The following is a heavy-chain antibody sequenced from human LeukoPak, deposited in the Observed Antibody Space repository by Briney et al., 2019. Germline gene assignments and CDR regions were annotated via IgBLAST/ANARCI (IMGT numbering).Heavy chain of an antibody. CDR2: IYTSGST. Sequence: TSETLSLTCTVSGGSISSGNYYWSWIRQPAGRGLEWIGRIYTSGSTTYNPSLKSRVTISVDTSKNQFSLKVISVTAADTAVYYCARQGSMLDYWGQGTLVTVSS. V-gene: IGHV4-61*02. CDR1: GGSISSGNYY. CDR3: ARQGSMLDY. D-gene: IGHD3-10*02. J-gene: IGHJ4*02.